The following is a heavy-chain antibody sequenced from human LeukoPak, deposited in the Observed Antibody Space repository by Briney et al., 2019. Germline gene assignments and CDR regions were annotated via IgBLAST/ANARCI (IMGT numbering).Heavy chain of an antibody. V-gene: IGHV1-46*01. D-gene: IGHD3-22*01. J-gene: IGHJ4*02. CDR3: ARVPIRRQYYYGSSGLAFDY. CDR2: INPSGGST. Sequence: ASEKVSCKASGYTFTSYYMHWVRQAPGQGLEWMGIINPSGGSTSYAQKFQGRVTMTRDTSTSTVYMELSSLRSEDTAVYYCARVPIRRQYYYGSSGLAFDYWGQGTLVTVSS. CDR1: GYTFTSYY.